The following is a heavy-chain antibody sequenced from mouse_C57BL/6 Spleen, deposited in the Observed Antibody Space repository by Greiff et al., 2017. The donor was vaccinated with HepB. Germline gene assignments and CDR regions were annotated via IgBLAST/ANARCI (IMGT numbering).Heavy chain of an antibody. CDR2: IYPGDGDT. CDR1: GYAFSSYW. Sequence: QVQLQQSGAELVKPGASVKISCKASGYAFSSYWMNWVKQRPGKGLEWIGQIYPGDGDTNYNGKFKGKATLTADKSSSTAYMQLSSLTSEDSAVYYCARALYDYAGDYYAMDYWGQGTSVTVSS. V-gene: IGHV1-80*01. D-gene: IGHD2-4*01. CDR3: ARALYDYAGDYYAMDY. J-gene: IGHJ4*01.